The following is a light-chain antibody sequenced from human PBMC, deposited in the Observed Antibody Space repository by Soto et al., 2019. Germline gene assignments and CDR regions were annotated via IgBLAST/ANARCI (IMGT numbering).Light chain of an antibody. CDR2: SAS. CDR1: QYISTY. Sequence: DIQMTQSPSSLSASVGDRVTITCRASQYISTYLNWYRQKSGKAPEVLIYSASTLQSGFPPRLSVLGSGTDFYLTIIGLQSEDFGTYHCQQNYTTRRTLGAGTTVDIK. V-gene: IGKV1-39*01. J-gene: IGKJ4*02. CDR3: QQNYTTRRT.